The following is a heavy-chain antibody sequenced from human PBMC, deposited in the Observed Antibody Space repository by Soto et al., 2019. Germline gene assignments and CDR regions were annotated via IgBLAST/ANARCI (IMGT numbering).Heavy chain of an antibody. Sequence: GGSLRLSCAASGFTFSSYAMSWVRQAPGKGLEWVSYISSTANTIYYADSVKGRFTISRDNAKNLLYLQMNSLRVEDTAVYYCATYRSSWFDYRGQGTLVTVSS. CDR1: GFTFSSYA. V-gene: IGHV3-48*01. CDR2: ISSTANTI. CDR3: ATYRSSWFDY. J-gene: IGHJ4*02. D-gene: IGHD6-13*01.